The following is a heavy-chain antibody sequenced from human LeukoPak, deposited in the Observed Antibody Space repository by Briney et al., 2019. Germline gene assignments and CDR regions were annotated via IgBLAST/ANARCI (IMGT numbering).Heavy chain of an antibody. D-gene: IGHD3-9*01. Sequence: ASVKVSCKASGYTLTSYGISWVRQAPGQGLEWMGWISAYNGNTNYAQKLQGRVTMTTDTSTSTAYMELRSLRSDDTAVYYCARDLRRYFDFDPWGQGTLVTVSS. CDR3: ARDLRRYFDFDP. V-gene: IGHV1-18*01. J-gene: IGHJ5*02. CDR2: ISAYNGNT. CDR1: GYTLTSYG.